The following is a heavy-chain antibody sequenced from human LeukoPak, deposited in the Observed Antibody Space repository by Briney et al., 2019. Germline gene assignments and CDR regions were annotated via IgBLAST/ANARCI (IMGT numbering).Heavy chain of an antibody. CDR2: IYSGGST. CDR1: GFTVSSNY. J-gene: IGHJ4*02. CDR3: AKDRVLGYCSGGSCYVHRSSPQIY. D-gene: IGHD2-15*01. Sequence: GGSLRLSCAASGFTVSSNYMSWVRQAPGKGLEWVSVIYSGGSTYYADSVKGRFTISRDNSKNTLYLQMNSLRAEDTAVYYCAKDRVLGYCSGGSCYVHRSSPQIYWGQGTLVTVSS. V-gene: IGHV3-66*01.